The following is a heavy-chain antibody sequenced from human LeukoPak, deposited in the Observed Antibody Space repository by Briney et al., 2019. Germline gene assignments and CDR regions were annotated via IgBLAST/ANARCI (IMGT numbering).Heavy chain of an antibody. J-gene: IGHJ4*02. CDR2: IIPIFGTA. CDR1: GGTFSSYA. Sequence: ASVKVSCKASGGTFSSYAISWVRQAPGQGLEWMGGIIPIFGTANYAQKFQGRVTITADESTSTAYMELSSLRSGDTAVYYCARRYSSTLDYWGQGTLVTVSS. CDR3: ARRYSSTLDY. D-gene: IGHD6-6*01. V-gene: IGHV1-69*01.